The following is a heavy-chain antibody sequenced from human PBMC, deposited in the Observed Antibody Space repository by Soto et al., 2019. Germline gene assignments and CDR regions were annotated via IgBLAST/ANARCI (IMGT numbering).Heavy chain of an antibody. Sequence: QVQLVESGGGVVQPGRSLRLSCAASGFTFSSYGMHWVRQAPGKGLEWVAVISYDGSNKYYADSVKGRFTISRDNSKNTLYLQMNSLRAEDTAVYYCAKVYGDSGAFDIWGQGTMVTVSS. D-gene: IGHD4-17*01. CDR2: ISYDGSNK. CDR3: AKVYGDSGAFDI. V-gene: IGHV3-30*18. J-gene: IGHJ3*02. CDR1: GFTFSSYG.